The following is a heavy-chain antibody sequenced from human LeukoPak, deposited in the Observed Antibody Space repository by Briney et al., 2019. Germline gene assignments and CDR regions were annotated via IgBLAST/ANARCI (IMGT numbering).Heavy chain of an antibody. CDR3: AKDYNRAYYYGSGFDY. D-gene: IGHD3-10*01. Sequence: GGSLRLSCAASGFTFSSYGMNWVRQAPGKGLEWVAFIRYDGSKKYSADSVKGRFTISRNNSKNTLYLQMNSLRAEDTAVYYCAKDYNRAYYYGSGFDYWGQGTLVTVSS. CDR2: IRYDGSKK. V-gene: IGHV3-30*02. J-gene: IGHJ4*02. CDR1: GFTFSSYG.